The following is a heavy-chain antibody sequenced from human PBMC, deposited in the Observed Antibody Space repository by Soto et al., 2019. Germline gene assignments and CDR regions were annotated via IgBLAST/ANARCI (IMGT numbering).Heavy chain of an antibody. V-gene: IGHV3-23*01. CDR3: AKVSRTRQNVDPFDY. CDR2: VSGSGGGT. Sequence: EEQLLESGGGLVQPGGSLRLSCAASGFTFSSYAMSWVRQAPGKGLEWVSTVSGSGGGTFYADSVKGRFTISRDNSKNTLYLQMKSLRVEDTAVYYCAKVSRTRQNVDPFDYWGQGTLVAVSS. CDR1: GFTFSSYA. J-gene: IGHJ4*02.